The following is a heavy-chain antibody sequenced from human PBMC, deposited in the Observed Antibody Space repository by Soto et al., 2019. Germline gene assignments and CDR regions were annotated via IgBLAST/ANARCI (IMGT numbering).Heavy chain of an antibody. CDR3: ARHGVTTWDYYYYYGMDV. Sequence: GESLKISCKFSGYSFTSYCIGWVRQMPGKGLEWMGIIYPGDSDTRYSPSFQGQVTISDDKSISTAYLQWSSLKASDTAMYYCARHGVTTWDYYYYYGMDVWGQGTTVTVSS. CDR2: IYPGDSDT. D-gene: IGHD4-4*01. J-gene: IGHJ6*02. V-gene: IGHV5-51*01. CDR1: GYSFTSYC.